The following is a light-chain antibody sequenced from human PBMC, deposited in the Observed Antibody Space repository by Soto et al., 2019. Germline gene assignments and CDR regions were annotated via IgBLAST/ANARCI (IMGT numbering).Light chain of an antibody. CDR1: SSNIGDHY. V-gene: IGLV1-51*01. CDR2: DNY. J-gene: IGLJ2*01. Sequence: QSVLTQPPSASAAPGQKVTISCSGSSSNIGDHYVSWYQRLPGRGPNLLIYDNYQRPSGIPDRFSGSKSGTSATLGITGLQTGDEADYYCGTWDSTLRVVVFGGGTKLTVL. CDR3: GTWDSTLRVVV.